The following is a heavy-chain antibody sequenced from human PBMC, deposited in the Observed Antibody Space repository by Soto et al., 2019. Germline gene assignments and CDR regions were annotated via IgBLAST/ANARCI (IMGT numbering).Heavy chain of an antibody. V-gene: IGHV4-39*01. D-gene: IGHD1-26*01. CDR2: IYYSGST. Sequence: PWGTLCLTCTVSGGSISSSGYYWGWIRQPPGKGLEWIGSIYYSGSTYYNPYLTSRVTISVETSNNQFSLKLSSVTAADTAVYYCARHGHSGAISGSYWYYYYGMEVWGQG. CDR3: ARHGHSGAISGSYWYYYYGMEV. J-gene: IGHJ6*02. CDR1: GGSISSSGYY.